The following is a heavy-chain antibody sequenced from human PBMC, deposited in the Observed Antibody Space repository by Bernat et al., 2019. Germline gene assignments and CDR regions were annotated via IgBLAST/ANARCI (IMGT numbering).Heavy chain of an antibody. V-gene: IGHV4-39*01. CDR2: IYYSGST. CDR1: GGSISSGSYY. J-gene: IGHJ4*02. CDR3: ARVTNASPHY. Sequence: QLQLQESGPGLVKPSETLSLTCTVSGGSISSGSYYWGWIRQPPGKVLEWIGSIYYSGSTYYNPSLKSRVTISADTSKNQLSLNMSSVTAADTAVYYCARVTNASPHYWGQGTLVTVSS. D-gene: IGHD2-2*01.